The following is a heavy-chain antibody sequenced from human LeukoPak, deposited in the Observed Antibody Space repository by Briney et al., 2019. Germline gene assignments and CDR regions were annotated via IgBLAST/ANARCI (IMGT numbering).Heavy chain of an antibody. CDR1: GGSISNYY. CDR3: ARGRDSRGYQFMGFDS. D-gene: IGHD3-22*01. CDR2: IYYSGST. V-gene: IGHV4-59*08. Sequence: PSETLSLTCTVSGGSISNYYWSWIRQPPGKGLEWIGYIYYSGSTNYNPSLKSRVTISVDTSKNQFSLRLSSVIAADTAVYYCARGRDSRGYQFMGFDSWGQGTLVTVSS. J-gene: IGHJ4*02.